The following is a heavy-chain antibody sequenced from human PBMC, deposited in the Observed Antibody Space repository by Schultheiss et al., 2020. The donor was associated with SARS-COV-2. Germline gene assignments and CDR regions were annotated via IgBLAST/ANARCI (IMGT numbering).Heavy chain of an antibody. D-gene: IGHD6-13*01. CDR3: ARQVGYSSSWATYYYYGMDV. CDR2: IYYSGST. Sequence: SETLSLTCTVSGGSISSGGYYWSWIRQPPGKGLEWIGSIYYSGSTYYNPSLKSRVTISVDTSKNQFSLKLSSVTAADTAVYYCARQVGYSSSWATYYYYGMDVWGQGTTVTVSS. J-gene: IGHJ6*02. V-gene: IGHV4-39*01. CDR1: GGSISSGGYY.